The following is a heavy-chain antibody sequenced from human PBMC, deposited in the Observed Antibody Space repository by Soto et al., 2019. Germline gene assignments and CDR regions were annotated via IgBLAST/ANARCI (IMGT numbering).Heavy chain of an antibody. CDR3: AITYCRDNSCPRDFDF. CDR2: FIPILDMA. Sequence: QVQVVQSGAEVKKPASSVKVSCKPSGGTFNTYTVNWVRLAPGHGLEWMGRFIPILDMANYAQKFQDRVTITADRSTFTAYMELNSLTSDDTAVYYCAITYCRDNSCPRDFDFWGPGTLVTVSS. CDR1: GGTFNTYT. J-gene: IGHJ4*02. D-gene: IGHD2-21*01. V-gene: IGHV1-69*02.